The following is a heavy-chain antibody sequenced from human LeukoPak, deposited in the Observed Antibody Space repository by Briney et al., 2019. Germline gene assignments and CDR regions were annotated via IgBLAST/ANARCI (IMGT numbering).Heavy chain of an antibody. CDR2: ISGSGGST. CDR1: GFTFSSYA. J-gene: IGHJ4*02. CDR3: AKHGKQWLVPYYFDY. Sequence: GGSLRLSCAASGFTFSSYAMSWVRQAPGKGLEWVSAISGSGGSTYYADSVKGRFTISRDNSKNTLYLQMNSLRAEDTAVYYCAKHGKQWLVPYYFDYWGQGTLVTVSS. D-gene: IGHD6-19*01. V-gene: IGHV3-23*01.